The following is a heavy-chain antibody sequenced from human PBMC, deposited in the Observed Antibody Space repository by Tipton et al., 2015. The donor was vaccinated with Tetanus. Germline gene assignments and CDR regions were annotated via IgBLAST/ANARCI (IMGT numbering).Heavy chain of an antibody. Sequence: GSLRLSCEASGFTFSTYPLHWVRQAPGKGLEWVAAIGDTEFVTYYADSLKGRFTISRDNSKNTLYLQMNSLRAEDTAVYYCAKAPGAARRYYYGMDVWGQGTTVTVSS. CDR3: AKAPGAARRYYYGMDV. J-gene: IGHJ6*02. D-gene: IGHD6-6*01. CDR2: IGDTEFVT. CDR1: GFTFSTYP. V-gene: IGHV3-23*01.